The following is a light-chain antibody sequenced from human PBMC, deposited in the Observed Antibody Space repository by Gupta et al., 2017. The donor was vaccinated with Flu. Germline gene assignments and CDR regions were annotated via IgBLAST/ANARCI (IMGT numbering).Light chain of an antibody. Sequence: PSSLSASVGDRVTIACQASQDISDFLNWYQQKPGQAPKLLIHHASILETGVTSRFSGSGSGTSFTFTINSLQPDDIATYYCQQYDNVPLTFGGGTKVEIK. V-gene: IGKV1-33*01. CDR1: QDISDF. CDR2: HAS. J-gene: IGKJ4*01. CDR3: QQYDNVPLT.